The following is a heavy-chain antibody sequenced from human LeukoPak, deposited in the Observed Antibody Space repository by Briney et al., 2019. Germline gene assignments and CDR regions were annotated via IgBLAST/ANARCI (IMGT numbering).Heavy chain of an antibody. CDR2: IYCSAST. D-gene: IGHD2-15*01. Sequence: PAETLSLTCTVSGGSISSYYWSWVRQPPGKGLEGGGYIYCSASTNYTPSLKGRVTISVDTSKNQFSLKLSSVTAADTAVYYCARVVSSGGSLAFDYWGQGTLVTVSS. CDR3: ARVVSSGGSLAFDY. J-gene: IGHJ4*02. CDR1: GGSISSYY. V-gene: IGHV4-59*01.